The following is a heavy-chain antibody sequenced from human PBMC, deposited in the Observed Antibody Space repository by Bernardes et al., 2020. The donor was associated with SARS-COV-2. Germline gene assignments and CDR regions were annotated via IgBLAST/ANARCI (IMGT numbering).Heavy chain of an antibody. V-gene: IGHV4-39*01. D-gene: IGHD3-10*01. Sequence: SEALTITFNFLDGSGLSSDYYFGLVRQPPWKGLECIGSVYYRGDPYYHPSLKSRVSMSVDTSTSQFSLKLSSVTAADTAVYYCARHGMHYGSGPFYLELSYYYGLDVWGEGTTVTVDS. CDR2: VYYRGDP. CDR3: ARHGMHYGSGPFYLELSYYYGLDV. J-gene: IGHJ6*01. CDR1: DGSGLSSDYY.